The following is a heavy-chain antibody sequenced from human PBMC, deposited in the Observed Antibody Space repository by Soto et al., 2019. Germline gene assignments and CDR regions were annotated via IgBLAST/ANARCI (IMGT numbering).Heavy chain of an antibody. CDR1: GFTFSGDG. D-gene: IGHD2-21*01. V-gene: IGHV3-48*03. CDR2: ISQSGSSK. J-gene: IGHJ6*02. Sequence: PGGSLRLSCAASGFTFSGDGMNWVRQAPGKGLEWISYISQSGSSKYYADSVRGRFTISRDNAKNSLYLQMNSLRGDDSAAYFCARETFVVVSATVQYFFGMDVWGQGTTVTVSS. CDR3: ARETFVVVSATVQYFFGMDV.